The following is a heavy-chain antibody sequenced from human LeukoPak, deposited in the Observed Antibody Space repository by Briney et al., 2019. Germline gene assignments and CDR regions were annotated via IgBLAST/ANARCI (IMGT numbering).Heavy chain of an antibody. CDR1: GFIVNSYV. D-gene: IGHD3-3*01. J-gene: IGHJ4*02. CDR3: AREEVLRFLERHFDY. V-gene: IGHV3-21*01. CDR2: ISSSSSYI. Sequence: GGSLRLSCAASGFIVNSYVMSWVRQAPGKGLEWVSSISSSSSYIYYADSVKGRFTISRDNAKNSLYLQMNSLRAEDTAVYYCAREEVLRFLERHFDYWGQGTLVTVSS.